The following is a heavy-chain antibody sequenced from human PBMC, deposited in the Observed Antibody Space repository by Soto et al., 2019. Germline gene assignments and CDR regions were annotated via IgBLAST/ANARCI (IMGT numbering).Heavy chain of an antibody. V-gene: IGHV3-33*01. CDR3: SRDGSAFLESLSQPDY. D-gene: IGHD3-3*01. CDR1: GFTFSSYG. CDR2: IWYDGSNK. J-gene: IGHJ4*02. Sequence: GGSLRLSCAASGFTFSSYGMHWVRQAPGKGLEWVAVIWYDGSNKYYADSVKGRFTISRDNSKNTLYLQMNSLRAEDKAVYYCSRDGSAFLESLSQPDYWGQGTLVTVSS.